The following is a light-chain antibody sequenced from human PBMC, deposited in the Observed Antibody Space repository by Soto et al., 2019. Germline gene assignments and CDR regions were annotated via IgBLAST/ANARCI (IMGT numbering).Light chain of an antibody. CDR1: QDIAIY. CDR2: AAS. V-gene: IGKV1-9*01. CDR3: QQLRMYPST. Sequence: IQLTQSPSSLSASVGDRVTITCRASQDIAIYLAWYQQKPGEAHKLVIYAASTLYGGVPSRVSSSGSGTDFALTITSLQAEDFATYYCQQLRMYPSTFGGGTKVEIK. J-gene: IGKJ4*01.